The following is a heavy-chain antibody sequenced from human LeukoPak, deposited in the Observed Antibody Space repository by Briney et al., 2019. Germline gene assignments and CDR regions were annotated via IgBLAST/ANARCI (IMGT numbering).Heavy chain of an antibody. CDR1: GYIFANYG. CDR2: ISADNHNT. Sequence: GASVKVSCKASGYIFANYGFSWVRQAPGQGLEWMGWISADNHNTKYAQKFQDRVTMTDDRSTSTVYMELRSLRSDDTAVYYCARDRRGYSAYGGEGFDYWGQGTLVTVSS. D-gene: IGHD5-12*01. J-gene: IGHJ4*02. V-gene: IGHV1-18*04. CDR3: ARDRRGYSAYGGEGFDY.